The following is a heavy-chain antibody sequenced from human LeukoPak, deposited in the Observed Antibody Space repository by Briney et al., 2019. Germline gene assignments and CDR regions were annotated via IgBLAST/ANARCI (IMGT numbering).Heavy chain of an antibody. D-gene: IGHD3-10*01. Sequence: GGSLRLSCAASGFTFSSYAMSWVRQAPGKGLEWVSAISGSGGSTYYADSVKGRFTISRDNSKNTLYLQMNSLRAEDTAEYYCAQDKVTLVRGVIMSGAFDMWGQGKMVTVS. CDR3: AQDKVTLVRGVIMSGAFDM. CDR1: GFTFSSYA. V-gene: IGHV3-23*01. J-gene: IGHJ3*02. CDR2: ISGSGGST.